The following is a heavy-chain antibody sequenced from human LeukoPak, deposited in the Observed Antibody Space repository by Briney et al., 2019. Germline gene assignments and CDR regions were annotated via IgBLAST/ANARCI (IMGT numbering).Heavy chain of an antibody. Sequence: GGSLRLSCAASGFTFSSYSMNWVRQASGKGLEWVGRIRSKANSYATAYAASVKGRFTISRDDSKNTAYLQMNSLKTEDTAVYYCTRPDYDFWSGYYQDYWGQGTLVTVSS. J-gene: IGHJ4*02. CDR3: TRPDYDFWSGYYQDY. V-gene: IGHV3-73*01. D-gene: IGHD3-3*01. CDR2: IRSKANSYAT. CDR1: GFTFSSYS.